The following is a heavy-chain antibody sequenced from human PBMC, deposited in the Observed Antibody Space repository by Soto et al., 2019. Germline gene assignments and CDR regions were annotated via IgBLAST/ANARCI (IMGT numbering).Heavy chain of an antibody. CDR2: ISYDGSNK. CDR3: ARVFAEYSSSWYEIYYGMDV. D-gene: IGHD6-13*01. Sequence: HPGGSLRLSCAASGFPFSSYAMHWVRQAPGKGLEWVAVISYDGSNKYYADSVKGRFTISRDNSKNTLYLQMNSLRAEDTAVYYCARVFAEYSSSWYEIYYGMDVWGQGTTVTVSS. J-gene: IGHJ6*02. V-gene: IGHV3-30-3*01. CDR1: GFPFSSYA.